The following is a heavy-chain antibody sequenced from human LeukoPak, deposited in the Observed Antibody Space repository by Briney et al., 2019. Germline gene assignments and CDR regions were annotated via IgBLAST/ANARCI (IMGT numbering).Heavy chain of an antibody. D-gene: IGHD3-10*01. Sequence: KAGGSLRLSCSASGFTFGSYGMHWVRQAPGKGLEYVSVISSNGGSTDYADSVKGRFTISRDNSKNTLYLQMSSLRVEDTAVYYCVKRLAGTYYFDYWGQGTLVTVSS. CDR2: ISSNGGST. CDR3: VKRLAGTYYFDY. J-gene: IGHJ4*02. V-gene: IGHV3-64D*06. CDR1: GFTFGSYG.